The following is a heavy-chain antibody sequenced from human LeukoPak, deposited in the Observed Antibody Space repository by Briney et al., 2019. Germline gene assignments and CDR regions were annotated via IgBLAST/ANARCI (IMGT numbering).Heavy chain of an antibody. CDR1: GFTFSSYW. Sequence: PGGSLRLSCAASGFTFSSYWLHWVRQAPGKGLVWVSRINTDGSDTSDADSVKGRFTISRDNTKNTLYLQMNSLGAEDTAVYYCARGPSSSWFPFTYWGQGTLVTVSS. D-gene: IGHD6-13*01. J-gene: IGHJ4*02. CDR3: ARGPSSSWFPFTY. V-gene: IGHV3-74*01. CDR2: INTDGSDT.